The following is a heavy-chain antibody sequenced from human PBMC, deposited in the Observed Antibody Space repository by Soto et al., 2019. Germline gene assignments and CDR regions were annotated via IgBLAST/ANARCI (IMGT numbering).Heavy chain of an antibody. Sequence: ASVKVSCKASGYTFTSYYMHWVRQAPGQGLEWMGIINPSGGSTSYAQKFQGRVTMTRDTSTSTVYMELSSLRSEDTAVYYCARAPKDCSGGSCYLPNRSAKLDYWGQGTLVTVSS. CDR2: INPSGGST. J-gene: IGHJ4*02. CDR3: ARAPKDCSGGSCYLPNRSAKLDY. V-gene: IGHV1-46*03. D-gene: IGHD2-15*01. CDR1: GYTFTSYY.